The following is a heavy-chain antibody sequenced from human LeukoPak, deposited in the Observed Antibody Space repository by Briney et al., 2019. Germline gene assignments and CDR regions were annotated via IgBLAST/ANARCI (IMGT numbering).Heavy chain of an antibody. J-gene: IGHJ4*02. CDR1: GYTFTNYD. Sequence: ASVKVSCKTSGYTFTNYDINWVRQAPGQGLEWMGWISAYNGNTNYAQKLQGRVTMTTDTSTSTAYMELRSLRSDDTAVYYCARGTDWDYDSSCVGPDCPFDYWGQGTLVTVSS. CDR2: ISAYNGNT. V-gene: IGHV1-18*01. CDR3: ARGTDWDYDSSCVGPDCPFDY. D-gene: IGHD3-22*01.